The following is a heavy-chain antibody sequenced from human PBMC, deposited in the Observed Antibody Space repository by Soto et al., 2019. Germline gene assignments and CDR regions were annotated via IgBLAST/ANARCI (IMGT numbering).Heavy chain of an antibody. V-gene: IGHV1-18*01. CDR2: ISAYNGNT. Sequence: ASVKVSCKASGYTFTSYGISWVRQAPGQGLEWMGWISAYNGNTNYAQKLQGRVTMTTDTSTSTAYMELRSLRSDDTAVYYCAREWRGYWGGGGYDYWGQGTLVTVSS. D-gene: IGHD2-15*01. CDR1: GYTFTSYG. CDR3: AREWRGYWGGGGYDY. J-gene: IGHJ4*02.